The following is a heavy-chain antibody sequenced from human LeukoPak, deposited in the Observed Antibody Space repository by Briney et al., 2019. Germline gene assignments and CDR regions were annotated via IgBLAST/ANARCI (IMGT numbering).Heavy chain of an antibody. J-gene: IGHJ4*02. D-gene: IGHD4-17*01. Sequence: SGTLSLTCGVYGGSFSGYYWSWIRQPPGKGLEWIGEINHSGSTNYNPSLKSRVTISVDTSKNQFSLKLSSVTAADTAVYYCARVGDYDYFDYWGQGTLVTVSS. CDR2: INHSGST. CDR1: GGSFSGYY. CDR3: ARVGDYDYFDY. V-gene: IGHV4-34*01.